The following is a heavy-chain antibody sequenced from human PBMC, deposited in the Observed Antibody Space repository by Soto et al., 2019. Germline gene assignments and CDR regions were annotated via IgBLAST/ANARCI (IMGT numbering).Heavy chain of an antibody. CDR1: GGTFSSYA. V-gene: IGHV1-69*12. D-gene: IGHD2-15*01. Sequence: QVQLVQSGAEVKKPGSSVKVSCKASGGTFSSYAISWVRQAPGQGLEWMGGIIPIFGTANYAQKFQGRVTITADESTSTAYMELSSLSSEDTAVYYCARDVQSRGGPWVVTTGWGQGTLVTVSS. J-gene: IGHJ4*02. CDR3: ARDVQSRGGPWVVTTG. CDR2: IIPIFGTA.